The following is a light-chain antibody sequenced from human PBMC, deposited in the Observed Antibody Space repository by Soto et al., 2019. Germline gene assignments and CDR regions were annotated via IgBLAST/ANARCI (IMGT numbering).Light chain of an antibody. CDR2: DSS. V-gene: IGKV3-20*01. Sequence: EIVLTQSPGTLSLSPGEGATLSFRASQAFNNYVAWYQQKPCQAPTVLIYDSSIRATGVPDRFSGSGSGTDFTLPISRLEPEDFAVYYCQQYVDSPETFGGGTKVEIK. CDR3: QQYVDSPET. J-gene: IGKJ4*01. CDR1: QAFNNY.